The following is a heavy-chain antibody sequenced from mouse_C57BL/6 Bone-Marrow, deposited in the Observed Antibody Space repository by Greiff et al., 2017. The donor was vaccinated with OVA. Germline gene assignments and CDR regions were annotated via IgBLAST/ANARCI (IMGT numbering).Heavy chain of an antibody. Sequence: VKLMELGPGLVAPSQSLSIPCTVSGFSLTSYAISWVRQPPGKGLEWLGVIWTGGGTNYNSALKSRLSISKDNSKSQVFLKMNSLQTDDTARYYCARYVHYAMDYWGQGTSVTVSS. CDR2: IWTGGGT. J-gene: IGHJ4*01. V-gene: IGHV2-9-1*01. CDR3: ARYVHYAMDY. CDR1: GFSLTSYA.